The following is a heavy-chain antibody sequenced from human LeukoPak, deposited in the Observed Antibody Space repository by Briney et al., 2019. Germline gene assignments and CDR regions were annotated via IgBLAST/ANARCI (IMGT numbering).Heavy chain of an antibody. Sequence: PGGSLRLSCAASGFIFSSYGMNWVRQAPGKGLEWVAIIWYDGSNKYYADSVKGRFTISRDNSKNTVYLQMNSLTAEDTAIYYCSRAPRGFDYWGQGTLVIVSS. V-gene: IGHV3-33*01. CDR3: SRAPRGFDY. CDR2: IWYDGSNK. CDR1: GFIFSSYG. J-gene: IGHJ4*02.